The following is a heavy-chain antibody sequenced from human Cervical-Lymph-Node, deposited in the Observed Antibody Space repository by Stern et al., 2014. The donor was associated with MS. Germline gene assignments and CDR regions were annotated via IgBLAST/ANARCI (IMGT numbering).Heavy chain of an antibody. V-gene: IGHV4-4*02. J-gene: IGHJ4*02. CDR3: ATAPYFYGSGAFG. Sequence: QVQLQESGPKLVKPSGTLSLTCAVSGGSISRANWWTWVRQSPGQGLEWIGQIYHSGNIKYNPYLKSRVTISFDKSTNNFSLNLTTVPAADTAVYYCATAPYFYGSGAFGWGQGILVTVSS. CDR2: IYHSGNI. CDR1: GGSISRANW. D-gene: IGHD3-10*01.